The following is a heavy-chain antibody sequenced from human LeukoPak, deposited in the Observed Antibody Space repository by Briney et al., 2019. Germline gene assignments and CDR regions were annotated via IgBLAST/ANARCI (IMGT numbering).Heavy chain of an antibody. Sequence: GGSLRLSCAASGFTFSTYRIHWVRQVPGKGLVWVARIKDGGTTTDYADSVRGRFTISRDDAKSTLYLHMNSLRAEDTAVYYCTTIRPGYWGQGTLVTVSP. D-gene: IGHD1-26*01. CDR1: GFTFSTYR. V-gene: IGHV3-74*01. CDR2: IKDGGTTT. J-gene: IGHJ4*02. CDR3: TTIRPGY.